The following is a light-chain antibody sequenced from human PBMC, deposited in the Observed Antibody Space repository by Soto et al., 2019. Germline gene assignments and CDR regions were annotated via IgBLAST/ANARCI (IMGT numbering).Light chain of an antibody. CDR2: GAS. CDR3: QKYGSSLIN. Sequence: EMVLTPSPGTLSLSPGERATLSCRASQSVSSSYLAWYQQKPGQAPRLLIYGASSRATGIPDRFSGSGSGKDFTITIRRLENEDFEVYYCQKYGSSLINFGHGQQREIK. J-gene: IGKJ5*01. CDR1: QSVSSSY. V-gene: IGKV3-20*01.